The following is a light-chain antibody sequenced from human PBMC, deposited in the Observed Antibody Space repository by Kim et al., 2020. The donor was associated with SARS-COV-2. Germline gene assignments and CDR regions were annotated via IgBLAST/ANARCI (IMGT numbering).Light chain of an antibody. J-gene: IGKJ4*01. Sequence: DFQMTQSPSSLSASVGDRVTITCQASQDISNYLNWYQQKPGKAPKLLIYDASNLETGVPSRFSGSGSGTDFTFTISSLQPEDIATYYCQQYDNLPTFGGGTKVDIK. CDR1: QDISNY. CDR3: QQYDNLPT. V-gene: IGKV1-33*01. CDR2: DAS.